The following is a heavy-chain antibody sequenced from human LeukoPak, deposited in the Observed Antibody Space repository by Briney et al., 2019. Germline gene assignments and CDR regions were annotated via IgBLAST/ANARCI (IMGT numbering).Heavy chain of an antibody. CDR2: MNPNSGNT. J-gene: IGHJ6*03. D-gene: IGHD1-7*01. Sequence: GASVKVSCKASGYTFTSYDINWVRQATGQGLEWMGWMNPNSGNTGYAQKFQGRVTMTRNTSISTAYMELSSLRSDDTAVYYCARVPGTTNSNYYYYYMDVWGKGTTVTVSS. CDR1: GYTFTSYD. CDR3: ARVPGTTNSNYYYYYMDV. V-gene: IGHV1-8*01.